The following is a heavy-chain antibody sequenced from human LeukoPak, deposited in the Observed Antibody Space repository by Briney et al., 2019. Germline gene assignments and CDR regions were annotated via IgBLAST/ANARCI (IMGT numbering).Heavy chain of an antibody. CDR3: TALPLGTYYYDSSGYNSASVL. D-gene: IGHD3-22*01. CDR2: ISSSSSTI. CDR1: GFTFSSYS. V-gene: IGHV3-48*02. J-gene: IGHJ4*02. Sequence: PGGSLRLSCAASGFTFSSYSMNWVRQAPGKGLEWVSYISSSSSTIYYADSVKGRFTISRDNAKNSLYLQMNSLRDEDTAVYYCTALPLGTYYYDSSGYNSASVLWGQGTLVTVSS.